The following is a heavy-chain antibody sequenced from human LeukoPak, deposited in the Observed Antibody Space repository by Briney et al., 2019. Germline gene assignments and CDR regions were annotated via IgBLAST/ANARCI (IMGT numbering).Heavy chain of an antibody. D-gene: IGHD3-22*01. CDR2: INHSGST. CDR1: GGSFSGYY. J-gene: IGHJ4*02. CDR3: ARGVVVIRY. V-gene: IGHV4-34*01. Sequence: SETLSLICAVYGGSFSGYYWSWIRQPPGKGLEWIGEINHSGSTNYNPSLKSRVTISVDTSKNQFSLKLSSVTAADTAVYYCARGVVVIRYWGQGTLVTVSS.